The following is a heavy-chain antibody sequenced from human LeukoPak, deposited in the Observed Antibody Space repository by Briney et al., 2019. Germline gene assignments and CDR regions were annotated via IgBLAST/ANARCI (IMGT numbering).Heavy chain of an antibody. CDR3: ARGGWGFGDRYYYYYMDV. V-gene: IGHV3-7*01. CDR1: GFTFSSYW. J-gene: IGHJ6*03. Sequence: GGSLRLSCAASGFTFSSYWMSWVRQAPGKGLEWVANIKQDGSEKYYVDSVKGRFTISRDNAKNSLYLQMNSLRAEDTAVYYCARGGWGFGDRYYYYYMDVWGKGTTVTISS. D-gene: IGHD3-10*01. CDR2: IKQDGSEK.